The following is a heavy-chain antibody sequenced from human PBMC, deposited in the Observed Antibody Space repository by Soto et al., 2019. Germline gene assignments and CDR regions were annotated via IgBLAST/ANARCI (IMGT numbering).Heavy chain of an antibody. CDR3: ARGHALRGVKEYYYCMDV. V-gene: IGHV4-38-2*01. Sequence: PSETLSLTCAVSGYSISSGYYWGWIRQPPGKGLEWIGEINHSGSTNYNPSLKSRVTISVDTSKNQFSLKLSSVTAADTAVYYCARGHALRGVKEYYYCMDVWGQGTTVTVSS. J-gene: IGHJ6*02. D-gene: IGHD3-10*01. CDR2: INHSGST. CDR1: GYSISSGYY.